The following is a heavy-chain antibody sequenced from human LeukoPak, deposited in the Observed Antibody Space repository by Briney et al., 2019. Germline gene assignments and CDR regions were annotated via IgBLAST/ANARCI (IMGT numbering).Heavy chain of an antibody. D-gene: IGHD5-24*01. CDR3: ARKRDGAYDFDY. V-gene: IGHV3-74*01. CDR1: GFTFSSYW. Sequence: GGSLRLSCAASGFTFSSYWMHWVRQAPGKGLVWVSRIKPDGSSTSYADSVKGRFTISRDNAKNTLYLQMNSLRAEDTAVYYCARKRDGAYDFDYWGQGTLVTVSS. J-gene: IGHJ4*02. CDR2: IKPDGSST.